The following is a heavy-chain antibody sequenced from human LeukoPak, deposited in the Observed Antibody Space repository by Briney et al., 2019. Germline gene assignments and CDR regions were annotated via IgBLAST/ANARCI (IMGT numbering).Heavy chain of an antibody. V-gene: IGHV4-59*01. D-gene: IGHD2-8*02. J-gene: IGHJ5*02. Sequence: SETLSLTCTVSNGSISSGYWSWIRQPPVKGLEWIGYIYYSGSTKYNPSLKSRVTITVDTSKNQFSLKLSSATDADTAVYYCARVKSSANLVFDPWGQGTLVTVSS. CDR1: NGSISSGY. CDR3: ARVKSSANLVFDP. CDR2: IYYSGST.